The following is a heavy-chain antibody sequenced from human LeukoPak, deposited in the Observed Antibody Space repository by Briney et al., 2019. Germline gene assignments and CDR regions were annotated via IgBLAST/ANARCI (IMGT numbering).Heavy chain of an antibody. CDR1: GFTVSSNY. D-gene: IGHD3-10*01. CDR3: ARVIPPSAKILWFGELVGWFDP. CDR2: IYSGGST. V-gene: IGHV3-53*01. J-gene: IGHJ5*02. Sequence: AGGSLRLSCAASGFTVSSNYMSWVRQATGKGLEWVSVIYSGGSTYYAGSVKGRFTISRDNSKNTLYLQMSSLRAEDTAVYYCARVIPPSAKILWFGELVGWFDPWGQGTLVTVSS.